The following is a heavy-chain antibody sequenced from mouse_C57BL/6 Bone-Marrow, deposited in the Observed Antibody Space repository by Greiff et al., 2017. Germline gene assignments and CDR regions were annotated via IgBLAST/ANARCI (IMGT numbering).Heavy chain of an antibody. CDR3: ARTHWYFDV. J-gene: IGHJ1*03. Sequence: EVQGVESGPELVKPGASVKMSCKASGYTFTDYNMHWVKQSHGKSLEWIGYINPNNGGTSYNQKFKGKATLTVNKSSSTAYMELRSLTSEDSAVYYCARTHWYFDVWGTGTTVTVSS. V-gene: IGHV1-22*01. CDR1: GYTFTDYN. CDR2: INPNNGGT.